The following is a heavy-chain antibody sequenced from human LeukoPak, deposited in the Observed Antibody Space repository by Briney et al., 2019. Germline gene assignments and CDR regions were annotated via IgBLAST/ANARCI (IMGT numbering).Heavy chain of an antibody. J-gene: IGHJ5*02. V-gene: IGHV3-21*01. CDR3: ARAPNWNDGFDP. Sequence: PGGSLRLSCAASGFTFSSYSMNWVRQAPGKGLEWVSSISSSSSYIYYADSVKGRFTISRDNAKNSLYLQMNSLRAEDTAVYYCARAPNWNDGFDPWGQETLVTVS. CDR1: GFTFSSYS. CDR2: ISSSSSYI. D-gene: IGHD1-20*01.